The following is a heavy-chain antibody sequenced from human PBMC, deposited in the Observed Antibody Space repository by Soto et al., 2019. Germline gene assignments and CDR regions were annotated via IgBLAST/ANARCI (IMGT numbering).Heavy chain of an antibody. J-gene: IGHJ4*02. V-gene: IGHV4-59*01. CDR1: GDSISSYY. CDR2: VFYSGAT. Sequence: SGTLSLTCSVSGDSISSYYWTWIRQSPGKGLEWVGYVFYSGATNYNPSLKSRVTISLDASKKQVSLRLTSATAADTAVYYCTRGLPSHFGYDSWGQGTLVTVSS. D-gene: IGHD3-10*01. CDR3: TRGLPSHFGYDS.